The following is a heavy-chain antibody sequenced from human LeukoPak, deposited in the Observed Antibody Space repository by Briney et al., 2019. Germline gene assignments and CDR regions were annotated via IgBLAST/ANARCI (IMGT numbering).Heavy chain of an antibody. CDR3: ARGLGKYSYGPFDY. J-gene: IGHJ4*02. Sequence: ASVKVSCKASGYTFTSYGISWVRQAPGQGLEWMGWISAYNGNTNYAQKLQGRVTMTTDTSTSTAYMELRGLRSDDTAVYYCARGLGKYSYGPFDYWGQGTLVPVSS. V-gene: IGHV1-18*01. CDR2: ISAYNGNT. D-gene: IGHD5-18*01. CDR1: GYTFTSYG.